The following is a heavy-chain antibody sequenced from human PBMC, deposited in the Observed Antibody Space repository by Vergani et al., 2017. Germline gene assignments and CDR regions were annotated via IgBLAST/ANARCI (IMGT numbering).Heavy chain of an antibody. CDR3: ARDTRVYDILTGYYTSYYYYGMDV. D-gene: IGHD3-9*01. V-gene: IGHV4-61*01. CDR1: GGSVSSGSYY. Sequence: QVQLQESGPGLVKPSETLSLTCTVSGGSVSSGSYYWSWLRQPPGKGLEWIGYIYYSGSTNYNPSLKSRVTISVDTSKNQFSLQLSSVTAADTAVYYCARDTRVYDILTGYYTSYYYYGMDVWGQGTTVTVSS. J-gene: IGHJ6*02. CDR2: IYYSGST.